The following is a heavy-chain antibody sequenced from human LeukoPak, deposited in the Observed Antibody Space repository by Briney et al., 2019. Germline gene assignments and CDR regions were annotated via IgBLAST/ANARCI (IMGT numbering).Heavy chain of an antibody. V-gene: IGHV1-69*06. CDR1: GGTFSSYA. D-gene: IGHD3-9*01. CDR3: ARALKYYDILTGSNWLDP. Sequence: GASVKVSCKASGGTFSSYAISWVRQAPGQGLEWMGGIIPIFGTANYAQKFQGRVTVTADKSTSTAYMELSSLRSEDTAVYYCARALKYYDILTGSNWLDPWGQGTLVTVSS. J-gene: IGHJ5*02. CDR2: IIPIFGTA.